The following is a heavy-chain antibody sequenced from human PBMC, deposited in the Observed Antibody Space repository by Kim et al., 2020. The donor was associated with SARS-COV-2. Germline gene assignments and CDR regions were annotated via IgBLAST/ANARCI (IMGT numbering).Heavy chain of an antibody. Sequence: SETLSLTCTVSGGPVSSGSYYWSWIRQPPGKGLEWIGYIYYSGSTNYNPSLKSRVTISVDTSKNQFSLKLSSVTAADTAVYYCARFPNGGHYFDYWGQGTLVTVSS. CDR1: GGPVSSGSYY. J-gene: IGHJ4*02. D-gene: IGHD7-27*01. CDR2: IYYSGST. V-gene: IGHV4-61*01. CDR3: ARFPNGGHYFDY.